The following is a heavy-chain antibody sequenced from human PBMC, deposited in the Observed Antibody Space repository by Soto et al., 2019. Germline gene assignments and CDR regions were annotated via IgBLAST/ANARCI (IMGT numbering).Heavy chain of an antibody. V-gene: IGHV3-64*01. J-gene: IGHJ5*02. D-gene: IGHD3-22*01. CDR3: ARSPGYYYVSSGYSDH. CDR1: GFTFSRHA. CDR2: ISSNGRGT. Sequence: GGSLRLSCAASGFTFSRHAMQWVRQAPEKGLEYVSAISSNGRGTYYANSVKGRFTISRDNSKNTVYLQMGSLRAEDMAVYYCARSPGYYYVSSGYSDHWGQGT.